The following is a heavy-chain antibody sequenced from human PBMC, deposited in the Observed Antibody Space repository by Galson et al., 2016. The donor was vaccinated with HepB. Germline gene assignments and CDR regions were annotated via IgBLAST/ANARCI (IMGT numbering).Heavy chain of an antibody. Sequence: SLRLSCAASGLTISDYWMHWVRQAPGKGLVWVSRIRGDGTFKTYADSVKGRFTISRDNAKNSLFLQMNNLRVEDTAVYYCATLELRPPTDYWGRGTLVTVSS. CDR2: IRGDGTFK. D-gene: IGHD3-16*01. V-gene: IGHV3-74*03. CDR3: ATLELRPPTDY. J-gene: IGHJ4*02. CDR1: GLTISDYW.